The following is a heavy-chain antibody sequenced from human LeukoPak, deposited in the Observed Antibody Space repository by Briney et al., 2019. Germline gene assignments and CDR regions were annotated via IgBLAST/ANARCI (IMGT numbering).Heavy chain of an antibody. CDR2: MWSDGSNK. Sequence: GGSLRLSCAASGFTFSSYDMHWVRQAPGKGLEWVAVMWSDGSNKYHADSVKGRFTISRDNSKNTLYLQMNSLRAEDTAVYYCARNSALDYWGREPWSPSPQ. CDR3: ARNSALDY. J-gene: IGHJ4*02. V-gene: IGHV3-33*01. D-gene: IGHD2/OR15-2a*01. CDR1: GFTFSSYD.